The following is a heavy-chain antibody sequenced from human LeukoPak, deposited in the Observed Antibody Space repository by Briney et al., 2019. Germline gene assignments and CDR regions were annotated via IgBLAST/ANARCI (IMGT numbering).Heavy chain of an antibody. Sequence: PGGSLRLSCAASGFTFSNYWMSWVRQAPGKGLEWVANINQDGSVKYYVDSVKGRFTISRDNAKNSLYLQIKSLRAEDTAVYYCARVGYSSLSIDYWGQGTLVTVSS. V-gene: IGHV3-7*01. CDR3: ARVGYSSLSIDY. J-gene: IGHJ4*02. CDR1: GFTFSNYW. CDR2: INQDGSVK. D-gene: IGHD6-6*01.